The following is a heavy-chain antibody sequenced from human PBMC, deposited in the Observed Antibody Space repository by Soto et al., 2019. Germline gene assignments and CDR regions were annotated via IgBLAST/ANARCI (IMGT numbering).Heavy chain of an antibody. V-gene: IGHV1-18*01. CDR2: ISAYNGNT. CDR1: GYTFTSYG. D-gene: IGHD2-2*01. J-gene: IGHJ6*02. Sequence: ASVKVSCKASGYTFTSYGISWVRQAPGQGLEWMGWISAYNGNTNYAQKLQGRVTITTDTSTSTAYMELRSLRSDDTAVDHCARDGCSSASCSSGLDSGYDLGYGMDVWGQGTTVTVSS. CDR3: ARDGCSSASCSSGLDSGYDLGYGMDV.